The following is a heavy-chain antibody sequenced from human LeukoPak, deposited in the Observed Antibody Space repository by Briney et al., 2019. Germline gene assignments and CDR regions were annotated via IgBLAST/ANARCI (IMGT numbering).Heavy chain of an antibody. CDR3: AKGITMIVVVPGY. V-gene: IGHV3-30*02. CDR1: GFTFSSYG. D-gene: IGHD3-22*01. CDR2: IRYDGSNK. Sequence: GGSLRLSCAASGFTFSSYGMHWVRQAPGKGLEWVAFIRYDGSNKYYADSVKGRFTISRDNSKNTLYLQMNSLRAEDTAVYYCAKGITMIVVVPGYWGQGTLVTVSS. J-gene: IGHJ4*02.